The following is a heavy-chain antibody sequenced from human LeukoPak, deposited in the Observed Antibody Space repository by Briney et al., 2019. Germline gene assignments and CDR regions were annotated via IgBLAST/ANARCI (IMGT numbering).Heavy chain of an antibody. Sequence: SETLSLTCTVSGGSISGYYWSWIRQPPGKGLEWIGEINHSGSTNYNPSLKSRVTISVDTSKNQFSLKLSSVTAADTAVYYCARETSQKGAQYMDVWGKGTTVTISS. CDR3: ARETSQKGAQYMDV. J-gene: IGHJ6*03. D-gene: IGHD3-16*01. CDR2: INHSGST. V-gene: IGHV4-34*01. CDR1: GGSISGYY.